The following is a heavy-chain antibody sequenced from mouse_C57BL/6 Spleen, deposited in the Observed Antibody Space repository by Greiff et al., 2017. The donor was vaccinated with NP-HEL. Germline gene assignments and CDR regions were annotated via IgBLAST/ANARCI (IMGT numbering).Heavy chain of an antibody. CDR2: IDPSDSYT. Sequence: QVQLQQPGAELVMPGASVKLSCKASGYTFTSYWMHWVKQRPGQGLEWIGEIDPSDSYTNYNQKFKGKSTLTVDKSSSTAYMQLSSLTSEDSAVYYCARAESFYYSKGAMDYWGQGTSVTVSS. CDR3: ARAESFYYSKGAMDY. D-gene: IGHD2-5*01. V-gene: IGHV1-69*01. CDR1: GYTFTSYW. J-gene: IGHJ4*01.